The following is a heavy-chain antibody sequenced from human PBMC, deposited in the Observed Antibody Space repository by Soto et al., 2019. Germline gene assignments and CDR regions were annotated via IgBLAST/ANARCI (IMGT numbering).Heavy chain of an antibody. CDR2: ISGSGGST. CDR1: GFAFSSYG. V-gene: IGHV3-23*01. D-gene: IGHD2-21*02. CDR3: AKDDVVGDGLWLVSK. Sequence: PLGSQRLYCAASGFAFSSYGMSWVRQAPWKWLEWVSAISGSGGSTYYADSVKFRFNISRDNSKNMLYLQMNSLRAEDTAIYYCAKDDVVGDGLWLVSKWGRGTQVTVSS. J-gene: IGHJ4*02.